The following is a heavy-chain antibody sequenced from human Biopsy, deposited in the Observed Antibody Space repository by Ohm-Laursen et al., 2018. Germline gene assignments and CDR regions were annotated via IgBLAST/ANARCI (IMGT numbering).Heavy chain of an antibody. D-gene: IGHD2-8*01. CDR1: GFTFSSYA. CDR2: ISASDDSK. CDR3: ATGPVQMVYANLRGEFAS. Sequence: GSLRLSCSASGFTFSSYAMSWVRQAPGKGLEWVSSISASDDSKYYGDSVKGRFTISRDSSTNTLYLQMNGLRADDTAVYYCATGPVQMVYANLRGEFASWGQGALVTVSS. J-gene: IGHJ5*02. V-gene: IGHV3-23*01.